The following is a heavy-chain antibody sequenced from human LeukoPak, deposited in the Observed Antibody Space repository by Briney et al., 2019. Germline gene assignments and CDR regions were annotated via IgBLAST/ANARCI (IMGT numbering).Heavy chain of an antibody. J-gene: IGHJ1*01. Sequence: ASVKVSCKASGSTFTGYYMHWVRQAPGQGLEWMGWINPNSGGTNYAQKFQGRVTMTRDTSISTAYMELSRLRSDDTAVYYCARGLSGSYYSGEYFQHWGQGTLVTVSS. V-gene: IGHV1-2*02. CDR3: ARGLSGSYYSGEYFQH. CDR1: GSTFTGYY. D-gene: IGHD1-26*01. CDR2: INPNSGGT.